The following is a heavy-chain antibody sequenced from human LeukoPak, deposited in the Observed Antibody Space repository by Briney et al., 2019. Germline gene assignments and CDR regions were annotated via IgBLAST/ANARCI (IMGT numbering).Heavy chain of an antibody. CDR1: GYTFTSYG. CDR3: ARDPEVVTAIPKGMDV. D-gene: IGHD2-21*02. V-gene: IGHV1-18*01. J-gene: IGHJ6*02. Sequence: GASVKVSCKASGYTFTSYGISWVRQAPGQGLEWMGWISAYNGNTNYAQKLQGRVTMTTDTSTSTAYMELRSLGSDDTAVYYCARDPEVVTAIPKGMDVWGQGTTVTVSS. CDR2: ISAYNGNT.